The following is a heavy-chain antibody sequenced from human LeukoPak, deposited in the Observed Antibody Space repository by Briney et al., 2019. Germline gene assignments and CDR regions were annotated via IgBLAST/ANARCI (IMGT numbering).Heavy chain of an antibody. V-gene: IGHV3-7*01. CDR3: ARESPSYVVDY. Sequence: GGSLRLSCAASGFTFSSYWMSWVRQAPGKGLEWVANIKRDGSEKYYVDSVKGRFTISRDNAKNSLYLQMNSLRAEDTAVYYCARESPSYVVDYWGQGTLVTVSS. CDR2: IKRDGSEK. CDR1: GFTFSSYW. D-gene: IGHD1-26*01. J-gene: IGHJ4*02.